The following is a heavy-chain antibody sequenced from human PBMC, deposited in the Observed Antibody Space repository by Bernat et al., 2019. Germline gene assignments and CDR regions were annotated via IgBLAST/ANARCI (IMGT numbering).Heavy chain of an antibody. D-gene: IGHD4-17*01. CDR2: ISSSSSYI. CDR3: NSADYDYGEQEDAFDI. Sequence: EVQLVESGGGLVKPGGSLRLSCAASGFTFSSYSMNWVRQAPGKGLEWVSYISSSSSYIYYADSVKGRFTISRDNAKNSLYLQMNSLRAEDTAVYYCNSADYDYGEQEDAFDIWGQGTMVTVSS. J-gene: IGHJ3*02. CDR1: GFTFSSYS. V-gene: IGHV3-21*05.